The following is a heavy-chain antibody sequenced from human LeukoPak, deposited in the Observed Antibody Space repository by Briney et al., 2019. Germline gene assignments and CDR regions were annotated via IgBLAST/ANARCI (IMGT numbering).Heavy chain of an antibody. J-gene: IGHJ4*02. V-gene: IGHV3-23*01. CDR3: AKDQDIVVVVAAKGGYFDY. Sequence: GSLRLSCAASGFTFSTYAISWVRQAPGKGLEWVSTISGSGSSTYYADSVKGRFTISRDNSKNTLFLQMNSLRAEDTAVYYCAKDQDIVVVVAAKGGYFDYWGQGTLVTVSS. CDR1: GFTFSTYA. CDR2: ISGSGSST. D-gene: IGHD2-15*01.